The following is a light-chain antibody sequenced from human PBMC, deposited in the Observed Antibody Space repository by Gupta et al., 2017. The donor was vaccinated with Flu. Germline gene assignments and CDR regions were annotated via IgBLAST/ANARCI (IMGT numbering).Light chain of an antibody. CDR2: GAS. CDR1: QSVSSSY. J-gene: IGKJ1*01. Sequence: GTLSLSPGERATPSCRASQSVSSSYLAWYQQKPGQAPRLLIYGASSRATGIPDRFSGSGSGTDFTLTISRLEPEDFAVYYCQQYGSSPWTFGQGTKVESK. CDR3: QQYGSSPWT. V-gene: IGKV3-20*01.